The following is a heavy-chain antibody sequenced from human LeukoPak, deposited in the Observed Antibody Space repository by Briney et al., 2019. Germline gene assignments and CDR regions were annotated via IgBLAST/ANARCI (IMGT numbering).Heavy chain of an antibody. CDR1: GFTFSSYG. Sequence: GGSLRLSCAASGFTFSSYGMHWVRQAPGKGLEWVAVISYDGSNKYYADSVKSRFTISRDNSKNTLYLQMNSLRAEDTAVYYCAKVLSGWYGLDYWGQGTLVTVSS. V-gene: IGHV3-30*18. CDR3: AKVLSGWYGLDY. J-gene: IGHJ4*02. CDR2: ISYDGSNK. D-gene: IGHD6-19*01.